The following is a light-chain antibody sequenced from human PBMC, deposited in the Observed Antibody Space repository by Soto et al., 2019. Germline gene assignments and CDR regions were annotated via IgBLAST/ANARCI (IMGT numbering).Light chain of an antibody. Sequence: QAVVTQPPSASATPGQRVAISCSGSRSNIESNTVNWYQHLPGAAPKLLIFSNNQRPSWVPDRFSGSKSGTSASLAISGLQSEDEADYFCAAWDASLNGWMFGGGTKLTVL. CDR3: AAWDASLNGWM. CDR2: SNN. CDR1: RSNIESNT. J-gene: IGLJ3*02. V-gene: IGLV1-44*01.